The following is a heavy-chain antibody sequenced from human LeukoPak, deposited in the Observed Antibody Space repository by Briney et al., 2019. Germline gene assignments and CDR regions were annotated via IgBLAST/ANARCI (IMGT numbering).Heavy chain of an antibody. D-gene: IGHD5-24*01. CDR3: ARVGRDGYESHDFYERGAFDI. V-gene: IGHV4-30-2*01. CDR2: IYHSGST. Sequence: PSETLSLTCTVSGGSISGTSYYWGWIRQPPGKGLEWIGYIYHSGSTYYNPSLKSRVTISVDRSKNQFSLKLSSVTAADTAVYYCARVGRDGYESHDFYERGAFDIWGQGTMVTVSS. CDR1: GGSISGTSYY. J-gene: IGHJ3*02.